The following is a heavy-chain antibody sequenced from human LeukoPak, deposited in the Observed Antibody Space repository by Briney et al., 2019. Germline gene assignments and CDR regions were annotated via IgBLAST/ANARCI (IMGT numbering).Heavy chain of an antibody. Sequence: SETLSLTCAVYGGSFSDYYWTWIRQTPGKGLEWIGEMSPSGSSNYNPSLKSRVTVSVDTSKNQFSLKLRSVTAADTAVYYCARGRQDVNMILVVMAGVSYYLDVWSKGTTVTVS. CDR1: GGSFSDYY. J-gene: IGHJ6*03. CDR3: ARGRQDVNMILVVMAGVSYYLDV. D-gene: IGHD3-22*01. V-gene: IGHV4-34*01. CDR2: MSPSGSS.